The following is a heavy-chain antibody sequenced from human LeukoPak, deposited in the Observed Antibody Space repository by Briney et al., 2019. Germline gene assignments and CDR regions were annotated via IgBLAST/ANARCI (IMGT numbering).Heavy chain of an antibody. CDR3: ATNPLAYCGGDCYSTYYFDY. CDR1: GGTFSSYA. V-gene: IGHV1-69*13. D-gene: IGHD2-21*02. J-gene: IGHJ4*02. CDR2: IIPIFGTA. Sequence: GASVKVSWKASGGTFSSYAISWVRQAPGQGLEWMGGIIPIFGTANYAQKFQGRVTITADESTSTAYMELSSLRSEDTAVYYCATNPLAYCGGDCYSTYYFDYWGQGTLVTVSS.